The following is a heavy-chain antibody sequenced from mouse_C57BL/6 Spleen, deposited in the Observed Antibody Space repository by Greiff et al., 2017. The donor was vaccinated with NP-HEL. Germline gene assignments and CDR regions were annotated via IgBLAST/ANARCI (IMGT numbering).Heavy chain of an antibody. V-gene: IGHV1-64*01. CDR2: IHPNSGST. Sequence: QVHVKQPGAELVKPGASVKLSCKASGYTFTSYWMHWVKQRPGQGLEWIGMIHPNSGSTNYNEKFKSKATLTVDKSSSTAYMQLSSLTSEDSAVYYCARSVYDGYFDVWGTGTTVTVSS. CDR1: GYTFTSYW. D-gene: IGHD2-12*01. CDR3: ARSVYDGYFDV. J-gene: IGHJ1*03.